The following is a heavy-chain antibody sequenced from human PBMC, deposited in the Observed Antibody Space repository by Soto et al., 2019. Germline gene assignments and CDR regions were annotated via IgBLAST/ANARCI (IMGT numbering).Heavy chain of an antibody. J-gene: IGHJ6*03. CDR1: GYTFTSYG. Sequence: ASVKVSCKASGYTFTSYGISWVRQAPGQGLEWMGWISAYNGNTNYAQKLQGRVTMTTDTSTSTAYMALSRLRSDDTAVYYCARVSIAAAGTDYYYXDVWGKGTTVTVSS. V-gene: IGHV1-18*01. D-gene: IGHD6-13*01. CDR3: ARVSIAAAGTDYYYXDV. CDR2: ISAYNGNT.